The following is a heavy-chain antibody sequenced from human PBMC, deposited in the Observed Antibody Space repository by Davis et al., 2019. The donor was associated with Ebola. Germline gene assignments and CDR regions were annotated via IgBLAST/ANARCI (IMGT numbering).Heavy chain of an antibody. CDR2: VGGSGYNT. CDR1: AFTFDNYG. D-gene: IGHD4-17*01. CDR3: ARDSYGPPYYGMDV. J-gene: IGHJ6*02. Sequence: GESLKISCAASAFTFDNYGMSWVRQAPGKGLEWVSSVGGSGYNTYYSNSVKGRFTISRDNSRNTVYLQMNSLRAEDTAVYYCARDSYGPPYYGMDVWGQGTTVTVSS. V-gene: IGHV3-23*01.